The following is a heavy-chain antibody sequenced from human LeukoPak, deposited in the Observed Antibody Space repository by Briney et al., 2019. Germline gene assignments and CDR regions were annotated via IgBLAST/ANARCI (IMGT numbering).Heavy chain of an antibody. CDR3: ARGYQMSGTYSYYFDY. CDR2: IYYSGIT. V-gene: IGHV4-59*01. Sequence: PSETLSLTCTVSGGSISRYYWSWIRQPPGKGLEWIGYIYYSGITNYNPSLKSRVTISVDTSKNQFSLKLSSVTAADTAMYYCARGYQMSGTYSYYFDYWGQGTLVTVSS. CDR1: GGSISRYY. D-gene: IGHD1-26*01. J-gene: IGHJ4*02.